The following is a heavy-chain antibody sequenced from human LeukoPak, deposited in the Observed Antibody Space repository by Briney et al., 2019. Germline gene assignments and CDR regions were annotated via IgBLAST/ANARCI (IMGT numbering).Heavy chain of an antibody. V-gene: IGHV4-30-4*01. Sequence: SETLSLTCTVSGGSISSGDYYWSWSRQPPGKGLEWIWYIYYSGSTYYNPAVKSRVTMSVATSKNHFSLKLSSVTAADTAVYYCARKRRPNTYYDFWSGSDYFDYCGQGTLATVSS. CDR1: GGSISSGDYY. J-gene: IGHJ4*02. D-gene: IGHD3-3*01. CDR2: IYYSGST. CDR3: ARKRRPNTYYDFWSGSDYFDY.